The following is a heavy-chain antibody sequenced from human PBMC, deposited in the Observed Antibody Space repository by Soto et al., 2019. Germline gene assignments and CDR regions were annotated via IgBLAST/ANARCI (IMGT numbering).Heavy chain of an antibody. CDR2: IWYDGSNK. Sequence: QVQLLESGGGVVQPGRSLRLSCAASGFTFSSYGMHWVRQAPGKGLEWVAVIWYDGSNKYYADSVKGRFTISRDNSKNTLYLQMNSLRAEDTAVYYCARDVGIEYSNTFDYWGQGTLVTVSS. CDR3: ARDVGIEYSNTFDY. CDR1: GFTFSSYG. V-gene: IGHV3-33*01. J-gene: IGHJ4*02. D-gene: IGHD4-4*01.